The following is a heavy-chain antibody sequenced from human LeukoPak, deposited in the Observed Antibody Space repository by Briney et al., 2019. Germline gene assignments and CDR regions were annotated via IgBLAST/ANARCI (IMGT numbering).Heavy chain of an antibody. V-gene: IGHV5-51*01. CDR3: ATGLRLTFDAFDI. D-gene: IGHD5-12*01. Sequence: GESLKISCKGSGYSFTSYWIGWVRQMPGKGLEWMGIIYPGDSDTRYGPSFQGQVTISADKSISTAYLQWSSLKASDTAMYYCATGLRLTFDAFDIWGQGTMVTVSS. CDR1: GYSFTSYW. J-gene: IGHJ3*02. CDR2: IYPGDSDT.